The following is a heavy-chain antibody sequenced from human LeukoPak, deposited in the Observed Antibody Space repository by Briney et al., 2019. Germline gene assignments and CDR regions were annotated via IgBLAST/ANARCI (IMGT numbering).Heavy chain of an antibody. Sequence: GSLRLSCVTSGFSFSTYDMSWVRQAPGKGLEWVSGITANTRGSITYYADFVKGRFTISRDCSKDTLYLQMNSLRAEDTAVYFCARGGYFSFDYWGQGTLVTVSS. J-gene: IGHJ4*02. CDR3: ARGGYFSFDY. CDR2: ITANTRGSIT. V-gene: IGHV3-23*01. D-gene: IGHD2/OR15-2a*01. CDR1: GFSFSTYD.